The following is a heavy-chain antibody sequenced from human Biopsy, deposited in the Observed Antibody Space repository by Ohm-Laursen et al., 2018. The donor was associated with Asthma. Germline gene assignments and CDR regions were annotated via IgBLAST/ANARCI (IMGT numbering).Heavy chain of an antibody. Sequence: ASVKVSCKASGDSFSNYAISWVRQAPGQGLEWIGGLIPVLGTPDHAQMFEGRVTITADESTSTAYMELSSLSSEDTAVYYCARGYSGSDRIVYYYSGLEVWGQGTTVTVSS. V-gene: IGHV1-69*13. CDR2: LIPVLGTP. CDR3: ARGYSGSDRIVYYYSGLEV. CDR1: GDSFSNYA. J-gene: IGHJ6*02. D-gene: IGHD5-12*01.